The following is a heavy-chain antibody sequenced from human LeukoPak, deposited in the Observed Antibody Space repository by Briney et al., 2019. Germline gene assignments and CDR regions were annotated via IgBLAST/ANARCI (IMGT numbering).Heavy chain of an antibody. Sequence: GGSLRLSCAASGFTFTKYWMTWVRQAPGKGLEWVGNIKQDGSDKNYMDSVKGRFSISRDNTKNSVYLQMSSLRAEDTAVYYCARASGYSYGPHFDYWGQGTLVTVSS. J-gene: IGHJ4*02. CDR2: IKQDGSDK. CDR3: ARASGYSYGPHFDY. D-gene: IGHD5-18*01. CDR1: GFTFTKYW. V-gene: IGHV3-7*01.